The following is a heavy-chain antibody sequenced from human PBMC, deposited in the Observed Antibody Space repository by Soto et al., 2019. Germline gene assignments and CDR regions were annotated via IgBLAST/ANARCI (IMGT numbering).Heavy chain of an antibody. CDR3: ARRYIVVVPAAGARYYMDV. V-gene: IGHV1-8*01. CDR2: MNPNSGNT. Sequence: GASVKVSCKASGYTFTSYDINWVRQATGQGLEWMGWMNPNSGNTGYAQKFQGRVTMTRNTSISTAYMELSSLRSEDTAVYYCARRYIVVVPAAGARYYMDVWGKGTTVTVSS. CDR1: GYTFTSYD. D-gene: IGHD2-2*01. J-gene: IGHJ6*03.